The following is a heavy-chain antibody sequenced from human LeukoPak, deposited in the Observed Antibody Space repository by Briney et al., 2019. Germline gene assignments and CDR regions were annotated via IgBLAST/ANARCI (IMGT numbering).Heavy chain of an antibody. J-gene: IGHJ5*02. Sequence: SSVKVSCKTSGGTFNNSAISWVRQAPGQGLEWLGGIMPLFGTAGYAQKFQGRVTITKDESTRTVYLELASLTSDDTAVYYCARDVHGDYGSGWFDPWGQGTLVSVSS. D-gene: IGHD4-17*01. V-gene: IGHV1-69*05. CDR2: IMPLFGTA. CDR1: GGTFNNSA. CDR3: ARDVHGDYGSGWFDP.